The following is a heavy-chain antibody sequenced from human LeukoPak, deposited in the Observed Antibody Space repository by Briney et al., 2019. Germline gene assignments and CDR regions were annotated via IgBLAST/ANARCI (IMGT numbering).Heavy chain of an antibody. V-gene: IGHV1-2*02. D-gene: IGHD6-13*01. J-gene: IGHJ4*02. CDR3: ARDPVGAAAGNFFDY. CDR1: GYTFTCYY. CDR2: INPNSGGT. Sequence: ASVKVSCKASGYTFTCYYMHWVRQAPGQGREWMGWINPNSGGTNYAQKFQGRVTMTRDTSISTAYMELSRLTSDDTAVYYCARDPVGAAAGNFFDYWGQGTLVTVSS.